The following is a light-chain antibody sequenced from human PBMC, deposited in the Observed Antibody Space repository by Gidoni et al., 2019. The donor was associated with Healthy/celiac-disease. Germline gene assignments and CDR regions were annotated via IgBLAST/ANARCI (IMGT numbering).Light chain of an antibody. V-gene: IGKV3-20*01. Sequence: EIGLTQSPGTLSLSPGERATLSCRASRSVSSSYLAWYQQKPGQAPRLLIYGASSRATGIPDRVSGSGSGTDFTLTISRLEPEDFAVYYCQQYGSSPWTFGQGTKVEIK. J-gene: IGKJ1*01. CDR2: GAS. CDR3: QQYGSSPWT. CDR1: RSVSSSY.